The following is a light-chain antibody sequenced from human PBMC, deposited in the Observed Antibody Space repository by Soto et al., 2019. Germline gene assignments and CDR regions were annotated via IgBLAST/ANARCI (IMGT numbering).Light chain of an antibody. Sequence: QSVLTQPPSASGTPGQRVTISCSGSSSNIGINTVKWYHQLPGTAPKLLIYSNNQRPSGVPDRFSGSKSGTSASLAISGLQSEDEADYYCAAWDDSLNGVVFGGGTKLTVL. V-gene: IGLV1-44*01. CDR1: SSNIGINT. CDR3: AAWDDSLNGVV. CDR2: SNN. J-gene: IGLJ2*01.